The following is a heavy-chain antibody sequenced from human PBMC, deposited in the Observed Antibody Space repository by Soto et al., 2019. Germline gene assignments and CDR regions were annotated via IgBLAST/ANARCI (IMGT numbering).Heavy chain of an antibody. Sequence: QVTLKESGPVLVKPTETLTLTCTVSGFSLSNARMGVSWIRQPPGKALEWLAHIFSNDEKSYSTSMKSRLTTSKDTSKSRMVLTMTNMDPMDTTTYYCARHRDGCDSFDYWGQGTLVTVSS. CDR1: GFSLSNARMG. CDR2: IFSNDEK. D-gene: IGHD6-19*01. CDR3: ARHRDGCDSFDY. J-gene: IGHJ4*02. V-gene: IGHV2-26*01.